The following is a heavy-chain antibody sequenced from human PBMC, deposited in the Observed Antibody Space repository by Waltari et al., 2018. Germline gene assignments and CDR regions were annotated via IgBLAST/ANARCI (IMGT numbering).Heavy chain of an antibody. D-gene: IGHD2-15*01. CDR3: ATPPGGGNGF. CDR2: IYHSGST. V-gene: IGHV4-38-2*02. CDR1: GYSISSGYY. J-gene: IGHJ4*02. Sequence: QVQLQESGPGLVKPSETLSLTCTVSGYSISSGYYWGWIRQPPGKGLEWIGSIYHSGSTYYNPSLKSRVTISVDTSKNQFSLKLSSVTAADTAVYYCATPPGGGNGFWGQGTLVTVSS.